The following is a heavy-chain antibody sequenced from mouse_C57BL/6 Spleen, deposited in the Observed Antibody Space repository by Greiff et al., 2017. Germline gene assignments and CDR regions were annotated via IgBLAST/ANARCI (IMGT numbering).Heavy chain of an antibody. CDR3: ARYDYGFDY. CDR1: GFTITNHY. D-gene: IGHD2-4*01. Sequence: VQLQQSVAELVRPGASVKLSCTASGFTITNHYMHWVKQRPEQGLEWIGRIDPANGNTKYAPKFQGKATITADTSSNTAYLQLSSLTSEATAIYCCARYDYGFDYWGQGTTLTVSS. V-gene: IGHV14-3*01. J-gene: IGHJ2*01. CDR2: IDPANGNT.